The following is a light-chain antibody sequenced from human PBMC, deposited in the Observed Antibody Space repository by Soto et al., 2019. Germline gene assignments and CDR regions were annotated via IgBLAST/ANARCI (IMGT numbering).Light chain of an antibody. CDR2: YDS. CDR1: NIGRKS. Sequence: SYELTQPPSVSVAPGKTARITCGGNNIGRKSVNWYQQKPGQAPVLVIYYDSDRPSGIPERFSGSNSGNTATLTISRVEAGDEADYYCQVWDSSSDHVVFGGGTKVTVL. V-gene: IGLV3-21*04. CDR3: QVWDSSSDHVV. J-gene: IGLJ2*01.